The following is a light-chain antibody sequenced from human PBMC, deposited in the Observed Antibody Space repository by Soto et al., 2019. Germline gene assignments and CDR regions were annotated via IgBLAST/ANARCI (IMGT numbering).Light chain of an antibody. V-gene: IGKV1-27*01. CDR3: QRYNDAPRT. J-gene: IGKJ1*01. Sequence: QMTQSPSSLSASVGDRVTITCRASQDISNYLAWYQQKPGGAPKLLIYEASTLQSWVPSRFSGSGSGVDFTLTISSLQPEDVAIYYCQRYNDAPRTFGQGTRVEMK. CDR1: QDISNY. CDR2: EAS.